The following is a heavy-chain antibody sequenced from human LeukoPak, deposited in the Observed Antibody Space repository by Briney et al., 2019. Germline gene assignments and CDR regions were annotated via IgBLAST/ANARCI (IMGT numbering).Heavy chain of an antibody. CDR1: GGSISSYY. V-gene: IGHV4-59*01. Sequence: PSETLSLTCTVSGGSISSYYWSWIRQPPGKGLEWIGYIYYSGSTNYNPSLKSRVTISVDTSKNQFSLKLSSVTAADTAVYYCARDDYGFDYWGQGTLVTVSP. CDR2: IYYSGST. D-gene: IGHD4-17*01. CDR3: ARDDYGFDY. J-gene: IGHJ4*02.